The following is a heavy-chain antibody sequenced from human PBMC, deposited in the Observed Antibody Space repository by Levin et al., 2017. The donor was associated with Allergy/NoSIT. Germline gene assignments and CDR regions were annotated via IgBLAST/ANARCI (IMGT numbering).Heavy chain of an antibody. CDR3: AKTSAMVTISRLDY. J-gene: IGHJ4*02. CDR1: GFTFSSYA. D-gene: IGHD5-18*01. V-gene: IGHV3-23*01. Sequence: GGSLRLSCAASGFTFSSYAMSWVRQAPGKGLEWVSAISGSGGSTYYADSVKGRFTISRDNSKNTLYLQMNSLRAEDTAVYYCAKTSAMVTISRLDYWGQGTLVTVSS. CDR2: ISGSGGST.